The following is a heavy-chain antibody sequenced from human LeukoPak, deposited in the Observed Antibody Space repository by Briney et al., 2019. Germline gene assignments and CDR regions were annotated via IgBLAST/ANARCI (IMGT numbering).Heavy chain of an antibody. CDR3: SHRPRVYPYCCSTRRPPRPRWFDP. V-gene: IGHV2-5*01. Sequence: SGPTLVNPTQTLTLTCTFSGFSLSTSGVGVGWIRQPPGKALEWLALIYWNDDKRYSPSLKSRLTITKDTSKNQVVLTMTNMDPVDHATYFCSHRPRVYPYCCSTRRPPRPRWFDPWGQGTLVTVSS. J-gene: IGHJ5*02. D-gene: IGHD2-2*01. CDR1: GFSLSTSGVG. CDR2: IYWNDDK.